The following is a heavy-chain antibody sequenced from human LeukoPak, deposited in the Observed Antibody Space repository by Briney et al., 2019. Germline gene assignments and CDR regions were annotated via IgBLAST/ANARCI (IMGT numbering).Heavy chain of an antibody. CDR2: IFYSGST. V-gene: IGHV4-59*01. CDR1: GGSIRSSY. CDR3: ARAPPVLAGIPDY. J-gene: IGHJ4*02. D-gene: IGHD2-21*02. Sequence: SETLALNCSVSGGSIRSSYWVWIRQPPGKGLEWIGYIFYSGSTKYNPSLESRVTISVDTSKNQFSLKLSSVTAADTAVYYCARAPPVLAGIPDYWGQGTLVTVSS.